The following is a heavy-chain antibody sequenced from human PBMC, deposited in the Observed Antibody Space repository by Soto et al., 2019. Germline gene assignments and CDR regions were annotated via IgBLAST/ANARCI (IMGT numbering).Heavy chain of an antibody. CDR3: ASLPQGYYDRSGRLVDY. CDR2: ISAGGSDI. CDR1: GFTFSDYY. D-gene: IGHD3-22*01. Sequence: QVQLVESGGGLVKPGGSLRLSCASSGFTFSDYYMSWIRQAPGKGLEWVAYISAGGSDIYYGGSVKGRFTVSRENTKKSQYLQMSNLRADDTAIYYCASLPQGYYDRSGRLVDYWGHGTLVTVSS. V-gene: IGHV3-11*01. J-gene: IGHJ4*01.